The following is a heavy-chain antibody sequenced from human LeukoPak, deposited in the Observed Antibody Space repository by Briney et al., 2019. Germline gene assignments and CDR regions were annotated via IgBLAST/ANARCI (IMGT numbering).Heavy chain of an antibody. J-gene: IGHJ6*03. CDR1: GYAFTSYN. D-gene: IGHD3-3*01. CDR2: MNPNSGNT. CDR3: ARVRTVFGVVAYYYYMDV. V-gene: IGHV1-8*02. Sequence: ASVKVSCNASGYAFTSYNTYWMRHATGPGHEWMGWMNPNSGNTGYAQKFQGRVTMTRNTSISTAYMELSSLRSEDTAVYYCARVRTVFGVVAYYYYMDVWGKGTTVTVSS.